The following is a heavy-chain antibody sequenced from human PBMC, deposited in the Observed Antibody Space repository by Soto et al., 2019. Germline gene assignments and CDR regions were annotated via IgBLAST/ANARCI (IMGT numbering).Heavy chain of an antibody. CDR3: ARSPPRYGVDV. Sequence: EVQLVESGGGLVQPGGSLRLSCAASGFTFSTYSMNWVRQAPGKGLEWVSYISSSSSTIYYADSVKGRFTISRDNAKNSLYLQMNSRRDEDTAVYYCARSPPRYGVDVWGQGTTVTVSS. CDR2: ISSSSSTI. CDR1: GFTFSTYS. J-gene: IGHJ6*02. V-gene: IGHV3-48*02.